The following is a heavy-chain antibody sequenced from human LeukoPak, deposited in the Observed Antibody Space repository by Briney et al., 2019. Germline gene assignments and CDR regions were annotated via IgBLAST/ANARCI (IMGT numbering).Heavy chain of an antibody. J-gene: IGHJ4*02. CDR2: INSSSSTI. CDR1: GFTFSSYS. V-gene: IGHV3-48*01. D-gene: IGHD7-27*01. CDR3: ARDSNWAFDY. Sequence: EGSLRLSCAASGFTFSSYSMNWVRQAPGKGLEWVSYINSSSSTIYYADSVKGRFTISRDNAKDSLYLQMNSLRAEDTAVYYCARDSNWAFDYWGQGTLLTVSS.